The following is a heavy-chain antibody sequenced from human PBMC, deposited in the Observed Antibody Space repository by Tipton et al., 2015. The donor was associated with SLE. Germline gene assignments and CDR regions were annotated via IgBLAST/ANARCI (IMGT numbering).Heavy chain of an antibody. CDR1: GHSISSGYY. V-gene: IGHV4-38-2*02. D-gene: IGHD2-8*01. CDR3: AGGGVRPDP. Sequence: GLVKPSETLSLICNVSGHSISSGYYWGWIRQFPGKGLEWIGSFYHSGSTYYNPSLKSRVTISVDTSKNQFSLKLSSVTAADTAVYYCAGGGVRPDPWGQGTLVTVSS. CDR2: FYHSGST. J-gene: IGHJ5*02.